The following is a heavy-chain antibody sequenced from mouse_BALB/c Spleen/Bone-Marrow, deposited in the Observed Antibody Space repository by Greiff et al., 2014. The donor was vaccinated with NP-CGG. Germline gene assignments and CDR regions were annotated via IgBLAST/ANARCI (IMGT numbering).Heavy chain of an antibody. CDR2: INPSTGYT. CDR3: ARGTVVAYYYAMDY. J-gene: IGHJ4*01. Sequence: VQLQQSGAELAKPGASVKMSCKASGHTFTSYWMHWVKQRPGQGLEWIGYINPSTGYTEYNQKFKDKATLTADKSSSTAYMQLSSLTSEDSAVYYCARGTVVAYYYAMDYWGQGTSVTVSS. V-gene: IGHV1-7*01. CDR1: GHTFTSYW. D-gene: IGHD1-1*01.